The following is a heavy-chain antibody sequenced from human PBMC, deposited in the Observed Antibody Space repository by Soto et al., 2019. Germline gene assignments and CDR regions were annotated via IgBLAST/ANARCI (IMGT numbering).Heavy chain of an antibody. CDR2: IIPILGIA. J-gene: IGHJ6*02. D-gene: IGHD2-21*02. CDR1: GGTFSSYT. CDR3: GGNSAGYYYYGMDV. V-gene: IGHV1-69*02. Sequence: QVQLVQSGAEVKKPGSSVKVSCKASGGTFSSYTISWVRQAPGQGLEWMGRIIPILGIANYAQKFQGRVTSTADKSKSTAYMELSSLRSEDTAVYYCGGNSAGYYYYGMDVWGQGTTVTVSS.